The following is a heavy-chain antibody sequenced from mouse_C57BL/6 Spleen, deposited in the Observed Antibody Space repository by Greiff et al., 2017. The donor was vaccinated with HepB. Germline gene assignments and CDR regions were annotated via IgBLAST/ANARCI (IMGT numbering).Heavy chain of an antibody. J-gene: IGHJ3*01. CDR2: ISYDGSN. Sequence: EVKLQESGPGLVIPSQSLSLTCSVTGYSITSGYYWNWIRQFPGNKLEWMGYISYDGSNNYNPSLKNRISITRDTSKNQFFLKLNSVTTEDTATYYCAREGYYGSSEAYWGQGTLVTVSA. D-gene: IGHD1-1*01. CDR3: AREGYYGSSEAY. V-gene: IGHV3-6*01. CDR1: GYSITSGYY.